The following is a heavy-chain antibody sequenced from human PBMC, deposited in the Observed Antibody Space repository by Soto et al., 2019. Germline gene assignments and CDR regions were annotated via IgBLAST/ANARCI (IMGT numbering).Heavy chain of an antibody. Sequence: QLPLQESGSGLVKPSQTLSLTCAVSGGSISSGGYSWSWIRQPPGKGLEWIGYIYHSGSTYYNPSLKSRVTISVDRSKNQFALKLSSVTAADTAVYYCARVPDRWGQGTLVTVSS. J-gene: IGHJ5*02. CDR3: ARVPDR. D-gene: IGHD2-2*01. CDR2: IYHSGST. V-gene: IGHV4-30-2*01. CDR1: GGSISSGGYS.